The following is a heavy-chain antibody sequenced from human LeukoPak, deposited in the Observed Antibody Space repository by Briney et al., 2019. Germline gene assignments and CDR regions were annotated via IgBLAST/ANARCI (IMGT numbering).Heavy chain of an antibody. J-gene: IGHJ3*02. V-gene: IGHV4-38-2*02. Sequence: SETLSLTCTVSGYSISSTYCWGWIRQPPGKGLEWIGSIFYSGNTYYNPSLKSRVTISVDTSKNQFSLKLTSVTAADTAVYYCAREGYYDTSASGAFDIWGQGTMVTVSS. CDR1: GYSISSTYC. D-gene: IGHD3-22*01. CDR3: AREGYYDTSASGAFDI. CDR2: IFYSGNT.